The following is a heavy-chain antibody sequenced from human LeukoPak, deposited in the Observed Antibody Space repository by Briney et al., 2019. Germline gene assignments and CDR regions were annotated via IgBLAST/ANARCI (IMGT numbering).Heavy chain of an antibody. CDR2: IWYDGINK. CDR1: GFTFSSYG. CDR3: ARETGYCSSTSCLADYYYYGMDV. Sequence: GGSLRLSCAASGFTFSSYGMHWVRQAPGKGLEWVAVIWYDGINKYYADSVKGRFTISRDNSKNTLYLQMDSLRAEDTAVYYCARETGYCSSTSCLADYYYYGMDVWGQGTTVTVSS. J-gene: IGHJ6*02. D-gene: IGHD2-2*01. V-gene: IGHV3-33*01.